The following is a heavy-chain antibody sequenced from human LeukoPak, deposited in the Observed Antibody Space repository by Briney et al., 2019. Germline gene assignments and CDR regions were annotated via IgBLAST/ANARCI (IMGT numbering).Heavy chain of an antibody. Sequence: SVKVSCKASGGTFSSYAMSWVRQAPGQGLEWMGGIIPIFGTANYAQKFQGRVTITTDESTSTAYMELSSLRSEDTAVYYCASSSGYDSNWFDPWGQGTLVTVSS. D-gene: IGHD5-12*01. CDR2: IIPIFGTA. J-gene: IGHJ5*02. V-gene: IGHV1-69*05. CDR1: GGTFSSYA. CDR3: ASSSGYDSNWFDP.